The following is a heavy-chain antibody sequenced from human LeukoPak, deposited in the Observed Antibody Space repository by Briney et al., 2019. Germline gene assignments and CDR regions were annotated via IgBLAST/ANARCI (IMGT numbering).Heavy chain of an antibody. CDR3: ARVGGYYDSSGPWVYYMDV. V-gene: IGHV1-18*01. J-gene: IGHJ6*03. CDR2: ISVYSGNT. D-gene: IGHD3-22*01. Sequence: ASVKVSCKASGYTFTTYGISWVRQAPGQGVEWMGWISVYSGNTKYAQKLQGRVTMTTDTSTSTAYMELRSLRSDDTAVYYCARVGGYYDSSGPWVYYMDVWGKGTTVTVSS. CDR1: GYTFTTYG.